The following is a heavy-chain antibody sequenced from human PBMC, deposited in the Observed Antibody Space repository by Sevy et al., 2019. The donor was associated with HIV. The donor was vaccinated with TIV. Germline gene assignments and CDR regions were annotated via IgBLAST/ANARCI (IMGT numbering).Heavy chain of an antibody. Sequence: VSVKVSCKASGYTFTGYYMHWVRQAPGQGLEWMGWINPNSGGTNYAQKFQGRVTMTRDTSISTAYMELSRLRSDDTAVYYCARGTRITMVRGVIYWFDPWGQGTLVTVSS. V-gene: IGHV1-2*02. CDR1: GYTFTGYY. CDR3: ARGTRITMVRGVIYWFDP. D-gene: IGHD3-10*01. J-gene: IGHJ5*02. CDR2: INPNSGGT.